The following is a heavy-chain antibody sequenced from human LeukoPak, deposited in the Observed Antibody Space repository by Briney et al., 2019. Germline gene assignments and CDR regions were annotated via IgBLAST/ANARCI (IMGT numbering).Heavy chain of an antibody. CDR3: ARGRGYIYGYDY. CDR1: GFPFSDYY. CDR2: VSRSNTYT. Sequence: GGSLRLSCAASGFPFSDYYMIWIRQAPGKGLEWVSCVSRSNTYTNYADSVKGRFTISRDNSKNTLYLQMGSLRAEDMAVYYCARGRGYIYGYDYWGQGTLVTVSS. J-gene: IGHJ4*02. D-gene: IGHD5-18*01. V-gene: IGHV3-11*06.